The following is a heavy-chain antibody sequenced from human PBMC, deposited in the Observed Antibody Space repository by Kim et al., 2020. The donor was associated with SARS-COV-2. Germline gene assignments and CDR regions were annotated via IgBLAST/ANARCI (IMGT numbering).Heavy chain of an antibody. CDR3: AKERRKYCSGGSCHLEY. V-gene: IGHV3-33*06. CDR1: RFTFSSYG. D-gene: IGHD2-15*01. Sequence: GGSLRLSCAASRFTFSSYGLHWVRQAPGKGLEWVAVIWYDGSNKYHVDSVKGRFTISRDNSKNTLYLQMNNLRAEDTAVYYCAKERRKYCSGGSCHLEYWGQGTLVTVSS. J-gene: IGHJ4*02. CDR2: IWYDGSNK.